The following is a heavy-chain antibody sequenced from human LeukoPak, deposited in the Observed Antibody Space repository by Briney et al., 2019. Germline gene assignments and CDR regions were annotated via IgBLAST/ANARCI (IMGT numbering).Heavy chain of an antibody. J-gene: IGHJ4*02. CDR1: GFTFSNAW. D-gene: IGHD3-10*01. CDR2: IKSKTDGGTT. Sequence: GGSLRLSCAASGFTFSNAWMSWVRQAPGKGLEWVGRIKSKTDGGTTDYAVPVKGRFTISRDDSKNTLYLQMNSLKTEDTAVYYCTTAWKVLLWFGESQGYFDYWGQGTLVTVSS. V-gene: IGHV3-15*01. CDR3: TTAWKVLLWFGESQGYFDY.